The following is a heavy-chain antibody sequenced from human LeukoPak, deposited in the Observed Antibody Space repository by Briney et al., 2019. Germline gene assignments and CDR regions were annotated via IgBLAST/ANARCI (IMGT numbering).Heavy chain of an antibody. CDR3: ARGITIFGVVDAFDI. V-gene: IGHV4-34*01. D-gene: IGHD3-3*01. CDR1: GGSFSGYY. Sequence: SETLSLTCAVYGGSFSGYYWSWIRQPPGKGLEWIGEINHSGSTNHNPSLKSRVTISVDTSKNQFSLKLSSVTAADTAVYYCARGITIFGVVDAFDIWGQGTMVTVSS. J-gene: IGHJ3*02. CDR2: INHSGST.